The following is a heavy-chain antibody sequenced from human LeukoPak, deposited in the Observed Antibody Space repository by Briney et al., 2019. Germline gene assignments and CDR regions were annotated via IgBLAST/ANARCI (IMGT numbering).Heavy chain of an antibody. V-gene: IGHV3-48*03. CDR1: GFTFSAYE. CDR3: ARDGAEYYDFWSGFYTGYYYYYMDV. J-gene: IGHJ6*03. Sequence: GGSLRLSCAASGFTFSAYEMNWVRQAPGKGLEWVSSVSSSGGFIYYAGSVKGRFTISRDNAKNSLYLQMNSLRAEDTAVYYCARDGAEYYDFWSGFYTGYYYYYMDVWGKGTAVTVSS. D-gene: IGHD3-3*01. CDR2: VSSSGGFI.